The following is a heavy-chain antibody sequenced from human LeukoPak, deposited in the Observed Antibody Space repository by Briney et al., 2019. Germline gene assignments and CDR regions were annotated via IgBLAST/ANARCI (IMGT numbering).Heavy chain of an antibody. Sequence: ASVKVSCKASGYTFTSYGISWVRQAPGQGLEWMGWISAYNGNTNYAQKLQGRVTMTTDTSTRTAYMELRSLRSDDTAVYYCARDWTELDYDILTGYYNYYYYYMDVWGKGTTVTVSS. CDR3: ARDWTELDYDILTGYYNYYYYYMDV. D-gene: IGHD3-9*01. CDR1: GYTFTSYG. J-gene: IGHJ6*03. V-gene: IGHV1-18*01. CDR2: ISAYNGNT.